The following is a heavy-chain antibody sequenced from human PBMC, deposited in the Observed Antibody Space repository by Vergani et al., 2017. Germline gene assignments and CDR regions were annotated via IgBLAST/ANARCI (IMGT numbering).Heavy chain of an antibody. CDR2: ISSSSSYI. J-gene: IGHJ3*02. D-gene: IGHD4-17*01. CDR3: ARDRHDYGDYDDTFDI. Sequence: EVQLVESGGGLVKPGGSLRLSCAASGFTFSSYSMNWFRQAPGKGLDWFSSISSSSSYIYYADSVKGRFTISRDNAKNSLYLQMNSLRAEDTAVYYCARDRHDYGDYDDTFDIWGQGSMVTFTS. V-gene: IGHV3-21*01. CDR1: GFTFSSYS.